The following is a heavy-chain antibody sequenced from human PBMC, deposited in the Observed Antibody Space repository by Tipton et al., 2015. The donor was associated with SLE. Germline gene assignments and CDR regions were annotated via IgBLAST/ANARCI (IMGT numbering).Heavy chain of an antibody. CDR1: GGSISSYY. V-gene: IGHV4-59*08. D-gene: IGHD2-21*01. Sequence: TLSLTCTVSGGSISSYYWSWIRQPPGKGLEWIGYIYYSGSTNYNPSLKSRVTISVDTSKNQFSLQLSSVTAADTAVYYCAVGGGDFDYWGQGTLVTVSS. CDR3: AVGGGDFDY. J-gene: IGHJ4*02. CDR2: IYYSGST.